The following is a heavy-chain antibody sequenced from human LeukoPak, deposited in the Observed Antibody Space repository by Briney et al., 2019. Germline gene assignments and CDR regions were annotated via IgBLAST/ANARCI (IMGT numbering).Heavy chain of an antibody. CDR2: LNHYGGDK. CDR1: GFAFTTYW. V-gene: IGHV3-7*04. CDR3: VRGDFDF. Sequence: GGSLRLSCATSGFAFTTYWMSWVRQASGKGLEWVATLNHYGGDKYYVDSVKGRFTISRDNAKSSLYLQMNSLRAEDTAVYYCVRGDFDFWGQGTLVTVSS. J-gene: IGHJ4*02.